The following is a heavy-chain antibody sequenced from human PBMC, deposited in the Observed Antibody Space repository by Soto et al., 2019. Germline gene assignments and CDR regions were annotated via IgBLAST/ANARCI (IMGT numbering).Heavy chain of an antibody. V-gene: IGHV3-23*01. CDR1: GFTFSSYA. D-gene: IGHD3-22*01. CDR2: ISGSGGST. J-gene: IGHJ4*02. CDR3: AKDHGYYYDSSGFPLGY. Sequence: GGSLRLSFAASGFTFSSYAMSWVRQAPGKGLEWVSAISGSGGSTYYADSVKGRFTISRDNSKNTLYLQMNSLRAEDTAVYYCAKDHGYYYDSSGFPLGYWGQGTLVTVSS.